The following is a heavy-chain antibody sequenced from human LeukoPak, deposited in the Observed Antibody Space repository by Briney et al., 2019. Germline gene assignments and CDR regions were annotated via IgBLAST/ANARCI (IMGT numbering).Heavy chain of an antibody. D-gene: IGHD3-10*01. CDR3: AGTYGSGSYHLDI. CDR2: ISTSTTTI. CDR1: EFSFLKYS. Sequence: GGSLRLSCTAWEFSFLKYSLSWVRQAPGTGLEWVSYISTSTTTIYYANSVRGRFTNSRDNVKNSLYLQMDSLRAEDSAVYYCAGTYGSGSYHLDIWGQGTLVTVSS. J-gene: IGHJ4*02. V-gene: IGHV3-48*01.